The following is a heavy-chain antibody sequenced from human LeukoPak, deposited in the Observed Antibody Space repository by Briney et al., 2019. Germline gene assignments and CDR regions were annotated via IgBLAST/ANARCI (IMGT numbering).Heavy chain of an antibody. J-gene: IGHJ6*02. CDR2: IYYSGST. D-gene: IGHD3-3*01. CDR1: GASVSSGSYY. CDR3: ARMSGFWSGHNGDYYYYGMDV. Sequence: SGTLSLTCTVSGASVSSGSYYWSWIRQPPGKGLEWIGYIYYSGSTNYNPSLKSRVTISVDTSKNQFSLKLSSVTAADTAVYYCARMSGFWSGHNGDYYYYGMDVWGQGTTVTVSS. V-gene: IGHV4-61*01.